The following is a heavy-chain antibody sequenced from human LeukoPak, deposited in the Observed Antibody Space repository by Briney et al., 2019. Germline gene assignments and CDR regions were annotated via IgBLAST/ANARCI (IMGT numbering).Heavy chain of an antibody. J-gene: IGHJ6*03. D-gene: IGHD4-17*01. CDR3: ARGQTTSRYYYYYMDV. Sequence: SETLSLTCAVYGGSFRGYYWSWIRQPPGKGLEWIGEINHSGSTNYNPSLKSRVTISVDTSKNQFSLKLSSVTAADTAVYYCARGQTTSRYYYYYMDVWGKGTTVTVSS. CDR2: INHSGST. CDR1: GGSFRGYY. V-gene: IGHV4-34*01.